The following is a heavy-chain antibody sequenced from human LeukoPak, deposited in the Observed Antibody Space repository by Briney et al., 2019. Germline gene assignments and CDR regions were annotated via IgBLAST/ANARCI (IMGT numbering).Heavy chain of an antibody. Sequence: GESLRLSCAASGFTFDDYAMNWVRQVPGRGLEWVSRINSDGSSTSYADSVKGRFTISRDNAKNTLYLQMNSLRAEDTAVYYCARALQAIVVVPAAIGYWGQGTLVTVSS. CDR3: ARALQAIVVVPAAIGY. CDR1: GFTFDDYA. D-gene: IGHD2-2*02. CDR2: INSDGSST. V-gene: IGHV3-74*01. J-gene: IGHJ4*02.